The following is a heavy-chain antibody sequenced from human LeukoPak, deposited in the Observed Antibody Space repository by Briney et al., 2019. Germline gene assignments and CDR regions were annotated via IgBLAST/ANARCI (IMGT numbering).Heavy chain of an antibody. V-gene: IGHV3-23*01. Sequence: QPGGSLRLSCAASGFTFSSYAMSWVRQAPGKGLEWVSAISGSGGSTYYADSVKGRFTISRDNSKNTLYLQMNSLRAEDTAVYYCAKGRYLAYDSSGYYEGPYYFHYWGQGTLVTVSS. CDR2: ISGSGGST. CDR3: AKGRYLAYDSSGYYEGPYYFHY. J-gene: IGHJ4*02. CDR1: GFTFSSYA. D-gene: IGHD3-22*01.